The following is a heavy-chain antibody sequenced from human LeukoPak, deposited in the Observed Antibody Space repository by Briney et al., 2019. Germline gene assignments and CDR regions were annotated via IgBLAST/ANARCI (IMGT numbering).Heavy chain of an antibody. V-gene: IGHV4-39*07. J-gene: IGHJ4*02. D-gene: IGHD1-26*01. CDR3: ARESGSYY. CDR1: GGSISSSSYY. Sequence: PSETLSLTCTVSGGSISSSSYYWGWIRQPPGKGLEWIGSIYYSGSTYYNPSLKSRVTISVDTSKNQFSLKLSSVTAADTAVYYCARESGSYYWGQGTLVTVSS. CDR2: IYYSGST.